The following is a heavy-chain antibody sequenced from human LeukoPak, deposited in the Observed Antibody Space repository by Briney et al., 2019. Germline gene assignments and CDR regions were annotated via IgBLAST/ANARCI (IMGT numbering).Heavy chain of an antibody. CDR2: ISTSSTTI. V-gene: IGHV3-48*02. J-gene: IGHJ3*02. CDR1: RFTFSRYS. Sequence: GGSLRLSCAASRFTFSRYSMNCVRQAPGKGLEWVSYISTSSTTIYYADSVKGRFTISRDNAKNSLYLQMNSLRDEDTAMYYCARYYYDAYGYRYAFDIWGQGTMVTVSS. CDR3: ARYYYDAYGYRYAFDI. D-gene: IGHD3-22*01.